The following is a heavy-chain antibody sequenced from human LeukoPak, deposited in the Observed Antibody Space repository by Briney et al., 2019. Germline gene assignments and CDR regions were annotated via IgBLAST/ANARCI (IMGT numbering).Heavy chain of an antibody. CDR1: GGSFGGYY. CDR3: ATLGQPYCSGGSCYNYYYYMDV. D-gene: IGHD2-15*01. V-gene: IGHV4-34*01. Sequence: KSSETLSLTCAVYGGSFGGYYWSWIRQPPGKGLEWIGSIYYSGSTYYNPSLKSRVTISVDTSKNQFSLKLSSVTAADTAVYYCATLGQPYCSGGSCYNYYYYMDVWGKGTTVTISS. CDR2: IYYSGST. J-gene: IGHJ6*03.